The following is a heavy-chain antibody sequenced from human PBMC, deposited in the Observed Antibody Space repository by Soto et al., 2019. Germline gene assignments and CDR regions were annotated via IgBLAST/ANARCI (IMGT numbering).Heavy chain of an antibody. CDR2: IRAYNGNT. J-gene: IGHJ3*02. CDR1: GYTFTSYG. Sequence: QVQLVQSGAEVKKPGASVKVSCKASGYTFTSYGISWVRQAPGQGLEWMGWIRAYNGNTHYAQKLQGRVTITPDTSTITAYVELRSLRSDVTAVYYCARDLIAVPGTNAFDIWGQGTMVTVSS. D-gene: IGHD6-19*01. CDR3: ARDLIAVPGTNAFDI. V-gene: IGHV1-18*01.